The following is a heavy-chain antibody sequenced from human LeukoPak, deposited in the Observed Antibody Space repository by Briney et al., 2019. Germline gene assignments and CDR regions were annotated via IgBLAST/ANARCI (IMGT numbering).Heavy chain of an antibody. V-gene: IGHV3-7*03. Sequence: PGGSLRLSCAASGFTFRNYWMSWVRQAPGKGLEWVASVKQDGSEKYYVDSVKGRFTISRDNAKNSLYLQMNSLRAEDTAVYYCASLMGDCSSTSCYSSYYSDNFDYWGQGTLVTVSS. CDR2: VKQDGSEK. CDR3: ASLMGDCSSTSCYSSYYSDNFDY. D-gene: IGHD2-2*02. CDR1: GFTFRNYW. J-gene: IGHJ4*02.